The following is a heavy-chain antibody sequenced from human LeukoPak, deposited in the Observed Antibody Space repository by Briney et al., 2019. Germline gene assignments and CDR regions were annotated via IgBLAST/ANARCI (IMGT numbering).Heavy chain of an antibody. CDR2: IRANGADK. CDR3: ANYRKPQGLDY. Sequence: GGSLRLSCAVSRFTFSTYAMSWVRQAPGQGLEWVSAIRANGADKYYADSVKGRFTISRDNSKNTLFLQMTSLRVEDTAVYYCANYRKPQGLDYWGQGTLVTVSS. D-gene: IGHD1-14*01. V-gene: IGHV3-23*01. J-gene: IGHJ4*02. CDR1: RFTFSTYA.